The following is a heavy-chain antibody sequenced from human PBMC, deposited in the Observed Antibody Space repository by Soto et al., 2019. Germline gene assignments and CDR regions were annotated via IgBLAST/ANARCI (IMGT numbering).Heavy chain of an antibody. CDR1: CFTFGDSY. J-gene: IGHJ5*02. V-gene: IGHV3-11*06. CDR2: ISPGSIYP. Sequence: GGALRLDCAWSCFTFGDSYMICIRQSPGKGLEWLSYISPGSIYPAYADSFKCRFTISIDNAKRSLYPQMMSLTAPDTAIYYCVRGGGGGLFAPWGQGTMVPASP. D-gene: IGHD2-15*01. CDR3: VRGGGGGLFAP.